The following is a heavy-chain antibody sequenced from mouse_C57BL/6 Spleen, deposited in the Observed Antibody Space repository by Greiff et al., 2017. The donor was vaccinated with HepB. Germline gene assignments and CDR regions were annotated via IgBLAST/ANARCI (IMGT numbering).Heavy chain of an antibody. CDR2: FYPGSGSI. Sequence: VKLMESGAELVKPGASVKLSCKASGYTFTEYTIHWVKQRSGQGLEWIGWFYPGSGSIKYNEKFKDKATLTADKSSSTVYMELSRLTSEDSAVYFCARHEGGKLTFDYWGQGTTLTVSS. CDR3: ARHEGGKLTFDY. J-gene: IGHJ2*01. CDR1: GYTFTEYT. V-gene: IGHV1-62-2*01. D-gene: IGHD4-1*01.